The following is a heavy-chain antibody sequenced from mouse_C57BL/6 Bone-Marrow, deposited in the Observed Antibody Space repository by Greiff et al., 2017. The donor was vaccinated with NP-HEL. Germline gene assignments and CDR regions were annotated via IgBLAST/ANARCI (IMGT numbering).Heavy chain of an antibody. CDR1: GYTFTSYW. V-gene: IGHV1-7*01. Sequence: QVQLQQSGAELAKPGASVKLSCKASGYTFTSYWMHWVRQRPGKGLEWIGYISPSSGYNKYNQKFKDKATFTADKSYSTSYMQLSSLTYEDSAAYYCTRTGSWNYFDYWGQGTTLTVSS. CDR3: TRTGSWNYFDY. CDR2: ISPSSGYN. J-gene: IGHJ2*01.